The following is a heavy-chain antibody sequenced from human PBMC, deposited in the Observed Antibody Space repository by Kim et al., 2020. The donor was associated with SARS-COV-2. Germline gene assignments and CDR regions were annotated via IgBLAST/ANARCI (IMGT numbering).Heavy chain of an antibody. V-gene: IGHV1-18*01. J-gene: IGHJ5*02. CDR3: ARTYPGIAAAGTWDNWFDP. CDR2: ISAYNGNT. D-gene: IGHD6-13*01. CDR1: GYTFTSYG. Sequence: ASVKVSCKASGYTFTSYGIRWVRQAPGQGLEWMGWISAYNGNTNYAQKLQGRVTMTTDTSTSTAYMELRSLRSDDTAVYYCARTYPGIAAAGTWDNWFDPWGQGTLVTVSS.